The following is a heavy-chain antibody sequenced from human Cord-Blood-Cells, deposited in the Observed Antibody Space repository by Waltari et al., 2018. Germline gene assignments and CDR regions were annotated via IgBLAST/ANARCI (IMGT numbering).Heavy chain of an antibody. CDR3: ARDFCSSTSCYDY. D-gene: IGHD2-2*01. J-gene: IGHJ4*02. V-gene: IGHV1-2*06. Sequence: QVQLVQSGAEVKKPGASVKVSCKASGYTFTAYYMHWVQQAPGQGLEWMGRINPNSGGTNYAQKFQGRVTMTRDTSISTAYMELSRLRSDDTAVYYCARDFCSSTSCYDYWGQGTLVTVSS. CDR1: GYTFTAYY. CDR2: INPNSGGT.